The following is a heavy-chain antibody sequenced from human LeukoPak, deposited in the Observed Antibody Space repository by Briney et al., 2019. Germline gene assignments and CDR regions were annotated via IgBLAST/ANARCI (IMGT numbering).Heavy chain of an antibody. J-gene: IGHJ6*02. CDR2: ISGSSGTI. D-gene: IGHD2/OR15-2a*01. V-gene: IGHV3-48*01. CDR1: GFAFSSYS. CDR3: AKYVSAKGPRYGLDV. Sequence: GGSLGLSCAASGFAFSSYSMNWVRQAPGKGLEWVSYISGSSGTIYYADSVKGRFTISRDNAKNTLYLQMNSLRAEDTAIYYCAKYVSAKGPRYGLDVWGQGTTVTVSS.